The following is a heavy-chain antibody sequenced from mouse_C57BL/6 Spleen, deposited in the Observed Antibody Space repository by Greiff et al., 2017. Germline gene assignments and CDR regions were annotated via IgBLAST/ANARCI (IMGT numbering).Heavy chain of an antibody. CDR1: GYTFTSYW. CDR2: IDPSDSET. Sequence: QVQLQQPGAELVRPGSSVKLSCKASGYTFTSYWMHWVKQRPIQGLEWIGNIDPSDSETHYNQKFKDKATLTVDKSSSTAYMQLSSLTSEDSAVYYCARGRDYDYDYYLDYWGQGTTLTVSS. V-gene: IGHV1-52*01. J-gene: IGHJ2*01. D-gene: IGHD2-4*01. CDR3: ARGRDYDYDYYLDY.